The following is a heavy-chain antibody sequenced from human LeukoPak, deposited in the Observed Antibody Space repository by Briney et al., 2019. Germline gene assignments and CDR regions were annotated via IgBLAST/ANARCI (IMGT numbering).Heavy chain of an antibody. Sequence: SQTLSLTCAISGDSVSSNSAAWNWTRQSPSRGLEWLGRTYYRSKWYNDYAVSVKSRITINPDTSKNQFSLQLNSVTPEDTAVYYCARGYDILTGDRYYFDYWGQGTLVTVSS. CDR2: TYYRSKWYN. J-gene: IGHJ4*02. CDR1: GDSVSSNSAA. D-gene: IGHD3-9*01. CDR3: ARGYDILTGDRYYFDY. V-gene: IGHV6-1*01.